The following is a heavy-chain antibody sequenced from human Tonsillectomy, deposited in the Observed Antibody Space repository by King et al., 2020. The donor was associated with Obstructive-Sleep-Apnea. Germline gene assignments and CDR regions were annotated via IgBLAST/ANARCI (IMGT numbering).Heavy chain of an antibody. Sequence: QLQESGPGLVKPSETLSLTCTVSDGSISIYYWRWIRQPPGRGREWIGKFNYSGSTTYNPSLKSRVTKSVETSKNQFSLKLGSVTAADTAVYYCASVISGDEGGYFDYWGQGTLVTVSS. CDR1: DGSISIYY. V-gene: IGHV4-59*01. J-gene: IGHJ4*02. CDR2: FNYSGST. D-gene: IGHD7-27*01. CDR3: ASVISGDEGGYFDY.